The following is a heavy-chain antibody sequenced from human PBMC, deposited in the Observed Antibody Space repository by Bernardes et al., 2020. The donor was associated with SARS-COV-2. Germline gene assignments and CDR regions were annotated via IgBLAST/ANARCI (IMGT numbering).Heavy chain of an antibody. Sequence: GGSLRLSCAASGFTFSSYGMHWVRQAPGKGLEWVAVISYDGSNKYYADSVKGRFTISRDNSKNTLYLQMNSLRAEDTAVYYCAKVVRPLVFWSGYSFADYWGQGTLVTVSS. J-gene: IGHJ4*02. V-gene: IGHV3-30*18. CDR1: GFTFSSYG. CDR2: ISYDGSNK. D-gene: IGHD3-3*01. CDR3: AKVVRPLVFWSGYSFADY.